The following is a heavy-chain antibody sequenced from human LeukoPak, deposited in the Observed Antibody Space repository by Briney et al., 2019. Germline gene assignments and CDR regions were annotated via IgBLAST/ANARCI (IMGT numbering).Heavy chain of an antibody. CDR3: ARGEGGIAARGYYYYYMDV. V-gene: IGHV3-30*02. CDR2: IRYDGSNK. J-gene: IGHJ6*03. D-gene: IGHD6-13*01. CDR1: GFTFSSYG. Sequence: GGSLRLSCAASGFTFSSYGMHWVRQAPGKGLEWVAFIRYDGSNKYYADSVKGRFTISRDNSKNTLYLQMNSLRAEDTAVYYCARGEGGIAARGYYYYYMDVWGKGTTVTVSS.